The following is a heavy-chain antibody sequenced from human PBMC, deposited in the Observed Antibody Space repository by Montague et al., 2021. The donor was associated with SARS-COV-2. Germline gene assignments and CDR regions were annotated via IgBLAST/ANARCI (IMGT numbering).Heavy chain of an antibody. J-gene: IGHJ6*02. CDR2: TYYRSKWYN. V-gene: IGHV6-1*01. Sequence: RAISGDSVSSNSAAWNWIRQSPSRGLEWLGRTYYRSKWYNDYAVSLKXXITINPDTSKNQFSLQLNSVTPEDTAVYYCASGRMVPYSSSWTTLYYYYGMDVWGQGTTVTVSS. CDR1: GDSVSSNSAA. D-gene: IGHD6-13*01. CDR3: ASGRMVPYSSSWTTLYYYYGMDV.